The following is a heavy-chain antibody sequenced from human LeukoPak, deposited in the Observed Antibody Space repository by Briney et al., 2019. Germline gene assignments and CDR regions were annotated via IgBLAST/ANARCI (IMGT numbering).Heavy chain of an antibody. V-gene: IGHV1-18*01. Sequence: ASVKVSCEASGYTFTSYGISWVRQAPGQGLEWMGWISAYNGNTNYAQKLQGRVTMTTDTSTSTAYMELRSLRSDDTAVYYCARDISRATAMVTPLDYWGQGTLVTVSS. J-gene: IGHJ4*02. CDR3: ARDISRATAMVTPLDY. CDR1: GYTFTSYG. D-gene: IGHD5-18*01. CDR2: ISAYNGNT.